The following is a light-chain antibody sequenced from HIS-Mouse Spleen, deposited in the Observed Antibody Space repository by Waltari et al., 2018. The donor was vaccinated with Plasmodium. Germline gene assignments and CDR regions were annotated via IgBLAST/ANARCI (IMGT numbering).Light chain of an antibody. CDR1: ALPKKY. CDR3: YSTDSSGNHRV. V-gene: IGLV3-10*01. J-gene: IGLJ3*02. Sequence: SYELTQPPSVSVSPGQTARITCSGDALPKKYAYWYQQKSGQAPVLVIYEDSKRPSGMPGRFSGSSSGRMGALTISGAQVEDEADYYCYSTDSSGNHRVFGGGTKLTVL. CDR2: EDS.